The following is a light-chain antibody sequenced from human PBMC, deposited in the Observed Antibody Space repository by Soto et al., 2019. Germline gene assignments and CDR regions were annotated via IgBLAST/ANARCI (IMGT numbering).Light chain of an antibody. CDR1: QSISTW. CDR2: MAS. CDR3: QQQNSYPAT. Sequence: DIQMTQSPSTLSASVGDRVTITCRASQSISTWLAWYQQKPGKAPKLLIYMASTLESGVPSRFSGTASGTEFTLTISSLQPDDFATYYCQQQNSYPATFGQGTKVEIK. J-gene: IGKJ1*01. V-gene: IGKV1-5*03.